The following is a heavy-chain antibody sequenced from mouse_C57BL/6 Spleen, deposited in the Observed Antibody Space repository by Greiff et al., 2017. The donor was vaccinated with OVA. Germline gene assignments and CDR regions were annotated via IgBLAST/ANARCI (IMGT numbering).Heavy chain of an antibody. V-gene: IGHV3-6*01. Sequence: VQLKESGPGLVKPSQSLSLTCSVTGYSITSGYYWNWIRQFPGNKLEWMGYISYDGSNNYNPSLKNRISITRDTSKNQFFLKLNPVTTEDTATYYCARVNSHWYFDVWGTGTTVTVSS. CDR3: ARVNSHWYFDV. CDR2: ISYDGSN. J-gene: IGHJ1*03. CDR1: GYSITSGYY.